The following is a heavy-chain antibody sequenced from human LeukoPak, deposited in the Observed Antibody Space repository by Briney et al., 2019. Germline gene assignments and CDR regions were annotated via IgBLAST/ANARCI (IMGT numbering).Heavy chain of an antibody. CDR2: ISSSSSYI. CDR1: GFTFSSYS. Sequence: GGSLRLSCAASGFTFSSYSMNWVRQAPGKGLEWVSSISSSSSYIYYADSVKGRFTISRDNAKNSLDLQMNSLRAEDTAVYYCAKGFTVVIDPFDYWGQGTLVTVSS. D-gene: IGHD4-23*01. J-gene: IGHJ4*02. V-gene: IGHV3-21*04. CDR3: AKGFTVVIDPFDY.